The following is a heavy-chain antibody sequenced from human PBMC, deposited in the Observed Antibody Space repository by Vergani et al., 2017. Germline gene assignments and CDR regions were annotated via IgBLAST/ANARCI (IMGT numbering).Heavy chain of an antibody. CDR1: GGSISSGGYY. CDR2: IYYSGST. V-gene: IGHV4-31*03. CDR3: ARGGTTGTTIDDAFDI. Sequence: QVQLQESGPGLVKPSQTLSLTCTVSGGSISSGGYYWSWIRQHPGKGLEWIGYIYYSGSTYYNPSLKSRVTISVDTSKNQFSLKLSSVTAADTAVYYCARGGTTGTTIDDAFDIWGQGTMVTVSS. J-gene: IGHJ3*02. D-gene: IGHD1-1*01.